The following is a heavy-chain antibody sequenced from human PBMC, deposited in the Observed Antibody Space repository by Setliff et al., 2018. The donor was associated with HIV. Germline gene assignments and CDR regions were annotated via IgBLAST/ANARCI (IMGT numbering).Heavy chain of an antibody. CDR3: ARGLLDYDSSDYRFDH. D-gene: IGHD3-22*01. Sequence: ASVKVSCKTSGYTFTAYYIHWVRQAPGQGLEWMGWINPYSGGTNYAERFHGSVTMTRDTSKSTAYMELTRLRSDDTAVYYCARGLLDYDSSDYRFDHWGQGTLVTVSS. CDR2: INPYSGGT. V-gene: IGHV1-2*02. CDR1: GYTFTAYY. J-gene: IGHJ4*02.